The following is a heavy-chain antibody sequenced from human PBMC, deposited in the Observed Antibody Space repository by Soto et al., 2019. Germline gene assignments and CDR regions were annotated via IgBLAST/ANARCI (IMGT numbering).Heavy chain of an antibody. V-gene: IGHV4-39*07. CDR2: IYYSGST. CDR1: GGSISSSSYY. Sequence: PSETLSLTCTVSGGSISSSSYYWGWIRQPPGKGLEWIGSIYYSGSTNYNPSLKSRVTISVDTSKNQFSLKLSSVTAADTAVYYCARVGPWATVTTVDYWGQGTLVTVSS. D-gene: IGHD4-17*01. CDR3: ARVGPWATVTTVDY. J-gene: IGHJ4*02.